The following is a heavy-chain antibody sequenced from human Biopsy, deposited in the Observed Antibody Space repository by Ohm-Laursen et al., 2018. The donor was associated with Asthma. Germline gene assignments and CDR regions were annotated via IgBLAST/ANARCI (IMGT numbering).Heavy chain of an antibody. CDR3: AKEVFPGWELRRGPDS. CDR1: GFSFSNYG. J-gene: IGHJ4*02. V-gene: IGHV3-30*18. CDR2: ISFDGTNR. D-gene: IGHD1-26*01. Sequence: SLRLSCTASGFSFSNYGMHWVRQAPGKGLDWVAVISFDGTNRNYTDSVKGRFTISRDNSRNTLHLEMNNLRAEDTAVYFCAKEVFPGWELRRGPDSWGQGTLVTVSS.